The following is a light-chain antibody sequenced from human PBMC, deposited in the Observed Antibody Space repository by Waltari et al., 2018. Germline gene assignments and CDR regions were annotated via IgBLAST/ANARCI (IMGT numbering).Light chain of an antibody. J-gene: IGLJ2*01. V-gene: IGLV4-69*01. CDR1: SGHSRYA. Sequence: QVVLTQSPSASASLGASVQLTCTLSSGHSRYAIARPQPQPEQGPRYLMKVSSAGSTQKGDGIPDRFSGSSSGTERYLTISSVQSEDEADYYCQTWDTGTHVVFGGGTKLTVL. CDR3: QTWDTGTHVV. CDR2: VSSAGST.